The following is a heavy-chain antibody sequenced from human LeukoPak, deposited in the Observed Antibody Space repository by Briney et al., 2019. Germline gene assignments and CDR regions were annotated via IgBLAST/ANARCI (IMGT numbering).Heavy chain of an antibody. CDR1: GFTFSSYG. CDR3: ARHSSYGSGPYYGMDV. CDR2: IYSGGST. Sequence: GGSLRLSCAASGFTFSSYGMHWVRQAPGKGLEWVSVIYSGGSTYYADSVKGRFTISRDNSKNTLYLQMSSLKASDTAMYYCARHSSYGSGPYYGMDVWGQGTTVTVSS. D-gene: IGHD3-10*01. V-gene: IGHV3-66*04. J-gene: IGHJ6*02.